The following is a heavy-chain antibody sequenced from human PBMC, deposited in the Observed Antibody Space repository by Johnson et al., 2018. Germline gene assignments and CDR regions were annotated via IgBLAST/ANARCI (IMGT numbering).Heavy chain of an antibody. CDR2: IYPGDSDT. CDR1: GYSFTTYW. J-gene: IGHJ3*02. V-gene: IGHV5-51*01. Sequence: EVQLVESGAEVKKPRESLMISCNTSGYSFTTYWIAWVSQMPGKGLEWMGIIYPGDSDTSYSPSFQGQVTISADKSITTAYLLWSSLKASDTAMDYCARQKVPGRFDGFDIWGQGTMVTVSS. CDR3: ARQKVPGRFDGFDI.